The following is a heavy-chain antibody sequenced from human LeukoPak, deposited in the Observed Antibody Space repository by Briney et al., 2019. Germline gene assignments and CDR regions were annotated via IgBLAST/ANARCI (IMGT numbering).Heavy chain of an antibody. J-gene: IGHJ5*02. V-gene: IGHV3-33*01. CDR1: GITFSSFG. Sequence: GGSLRLSCVASGITFSSFGMHWVRQAPGKGLEWVAFIWYDGSNEYYADSVKGRFTIFRDNSKNTLYLQMSSLRGDDTAVYYCARDSPLTAGPFDPWGQGTLVTVSS. CDR2: IWYDGSNE. D-gene: IGHD7-27*01. CDR3: ARDSPLTAGPFDP.